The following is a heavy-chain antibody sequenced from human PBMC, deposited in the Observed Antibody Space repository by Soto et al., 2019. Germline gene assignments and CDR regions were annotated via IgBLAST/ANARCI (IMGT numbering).Heavy chain of an antibody. D-gene: IGHD3-22*01. V-gene: IGHV1-69*12. CDR3: ARALGYYDSSGPYYYYGMDV. CDR1: GGTFSSYA. Sequence: QVQLVQSGAEVKKPGSSVKVSCKASGGTFSSYAISWVRQAPGQGLEWMGGIIPIFGTANYAQKFQGRVTITADESTSTAYMELSSLRSEDTAVYYCARALGYYDSSGPYYYYGMDVWGQGTTVTVSS. J-gene: IGHJ6*02. CDR2: IIPIFGTA.